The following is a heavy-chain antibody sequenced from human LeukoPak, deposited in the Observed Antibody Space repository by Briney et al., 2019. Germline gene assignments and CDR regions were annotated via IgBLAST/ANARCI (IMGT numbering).Heavy chain of an antibody. CDR3: ARDESDTAMVNGKFDP. D-gene: IGHD5-18*01. J-gene: IGHJ5*02. CDR1: GYTFTGYY. CDR2: INPNSGGT. Sequence: ASVKVSCKASGYTFTGYYMHWVRQAPGQGLEWMGWINPNSGGTNYAQKFQGRVTMTRDTSISTAYMELSRLRSDDTAVYYCARDESDTAMVNGKFDPWGQGTLVTVSS. V-gene: IGHV1-2*02.